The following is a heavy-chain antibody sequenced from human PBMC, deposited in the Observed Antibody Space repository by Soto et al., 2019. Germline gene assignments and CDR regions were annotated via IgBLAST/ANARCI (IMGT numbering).Heavy chain of an antibody. Sequence: GGSLRLSCSASGFTFSSYAMQWVRQAPGKGLEYVSAISSDGGSTYYADSVKGRFTISRDNSKNTLYLQMSSLRAEDTAVYYCVKDEVSIYDDLNRNWFDPWGQGSLVTGS. D-gene: IGHD3-3*01. CDR2: ISSDGGST. J-gene: IGHJ5*02. CDR3: VKDEVSIYDDLNRNWFDP. CDR1: GFTFSSYA. V-gene: IGHV3-64D*06.